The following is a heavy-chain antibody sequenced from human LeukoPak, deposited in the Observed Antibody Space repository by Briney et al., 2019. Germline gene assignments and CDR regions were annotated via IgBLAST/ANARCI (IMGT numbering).Heavy chain of an antibody. CDR2: ISGSGSTI. Sequence: GGSLRLSCAASGFTFSSYEMNWVRQAPGKGLEWVSYISGSGSTIYYADSVRGRFTLSRDNAKNSLYLQMNSLRVEDTAIYNCAREVAVTGTPSLDNWGQGTLVTVSS. D-gene: IGHD6-19*01. CDR1: GFTFSSYE. CDR3: AREVAVTGTPSLDN. V-gene: IGHV3-48*03. J-gene: IGHJ4*02.